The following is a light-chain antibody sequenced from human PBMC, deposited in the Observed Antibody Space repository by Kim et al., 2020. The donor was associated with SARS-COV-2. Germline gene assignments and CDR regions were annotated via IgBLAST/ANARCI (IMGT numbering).Light chain of an antibody. J-gene: IGKJ2*01. CDR1: QSISNFY. Sequence: ENVLTQSPGTLSLSPGERATLSCRASQSISNFYLAWYQQKPGQAPRLLIYGTFHRPTGIPDRFSGSGSGTDFALTISRLEPEDFAVYYCQQYGNSPAFGQGTKLEI. V-gene: IGKV3-20*01. CDR2: GTF. CDR3: QQYGNSPA.